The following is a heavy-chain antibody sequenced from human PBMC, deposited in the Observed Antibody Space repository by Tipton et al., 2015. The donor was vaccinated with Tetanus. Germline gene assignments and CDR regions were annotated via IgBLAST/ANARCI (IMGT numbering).Heavy chain of an antibody. CDR1: GGSSSSFY. D-gene: IGHD2-8*02. CDR2: VYYTGDT. Sequence: TLSLTCEVSGGSSSSFYWSWIRQPPGKGLEWVGYVYYTGDTNYNPSLKSRVTISMDRSENQISLKMTSVTAADTAVYYCAGVTAQRTELYFEHWGQGTQVTVSS. CDR3: AGVTAQRTELYFEH. J-gene: IGHJ1*01. V-gene: IGHV4-59*01.